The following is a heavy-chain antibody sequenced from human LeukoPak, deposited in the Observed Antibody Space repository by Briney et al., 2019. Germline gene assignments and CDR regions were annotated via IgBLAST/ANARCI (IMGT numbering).Heavy chain of an antibody. D-gene: IGHD1-26*01. J-gene: IGHJ4*02. V-gene: IGHV3-21*01. Sequence: GGSLRLSCAASGFTFSSYSMTWVRQAPGKGLEWVSSISSSSSYIYYADSVKGRFTISRDNAKNSLNLQMTSLRAEDTAVYYCARGGGGTDYWGQGTLVTVSS. CDR2: ISSSSSYI. CDR1: GFTFSSYS. CDR3: ARGGGGTDY.